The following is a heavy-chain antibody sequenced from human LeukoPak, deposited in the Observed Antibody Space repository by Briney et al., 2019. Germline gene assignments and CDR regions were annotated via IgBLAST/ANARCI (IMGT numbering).Heavy chain of an antibody. J-gene: IGHJ4*02. CDR3: ARGLQAAAGTIDY. V-gene: IGHV1-8*01. CDR2: MNTNSGNT. D-gene: IGHD6-13*01. Sequence: ASVKVSCKSSGYTFTSYDFNWLRQATGQGLDWMGWMNTNSGNTGYAQKFQGRVTMNRNTSISTAYMELSSLRSEDTAVYYCARGLQAAAGTIDYWGQGTLVTVSS. CDR1: GYTFTSYD.